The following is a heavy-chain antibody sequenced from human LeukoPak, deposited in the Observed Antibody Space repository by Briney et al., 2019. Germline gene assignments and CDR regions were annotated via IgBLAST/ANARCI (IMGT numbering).Heavy chain of an antibody. V-gene: IGHV4-34*01. Sequence: PSETLSLTCAVYGGSFCGYYWSWIRHPPRRGVEWMGEINHTGSTNYNSSLKSRGTISVDTSKNQFSLKLSSVTAADTAVYYCARVRRLTIFGVVTHNWFDPWGQGTLVTVSS. CDR3: ARVRRLTIFGVVTHNWFDP. CDR2: INHTGST. J-gene: IGHJ5*02. CDR1: GGSFCGYY. D-gene: IGHD3-3*01.